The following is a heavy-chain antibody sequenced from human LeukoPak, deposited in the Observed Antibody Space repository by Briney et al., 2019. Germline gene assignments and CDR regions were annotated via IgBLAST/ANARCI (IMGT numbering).Heavy chain of an antibody. CDR1: GFTFSSSW. V-gene: IGHV3-74*01. J-gene: IGHJ4*02. CDR3: ARGYSSSWYWGCFDH. Sequence: GGSLRLSCAASGFTFSSSWMHWGRQAPGKGLVWVSRISVDGSITNYADSVKGRFTISRDNAKNTPYLQMNSLRAEDTAVYYCARGYSSSWYWGCFDHWGQGTLVTVSS. CDR2: ISVDGSIT. D-gene: IGHD6-13*01.